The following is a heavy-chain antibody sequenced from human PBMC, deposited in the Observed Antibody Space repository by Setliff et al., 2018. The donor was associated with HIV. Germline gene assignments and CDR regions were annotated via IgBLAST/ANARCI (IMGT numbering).Heavy chain of an antibody. CDR3: AAVPWGHSSLIIDH. V-gene: IGHV3-48*03. J-gene: IGHJ4*02. Sequence: GGSLRLSCAASGLIFSSYEMNWVRQAPGKELEWISFIGGHGSIIHYADSVKGRFTISRDNAKNSVYLQMHSLRVEDTAVYYCAAVPWGHSSLIIDHWGQGTPVTVSS. D-gene: IGHD3-16*01. CDR1: GLIFSSYE. CDR2: IGGHGSII.